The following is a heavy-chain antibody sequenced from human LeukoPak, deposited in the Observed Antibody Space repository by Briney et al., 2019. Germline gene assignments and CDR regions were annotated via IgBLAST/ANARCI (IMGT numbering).Heavy chain of an antibody. CDR3: ARVGHCSSTSCYHYYYYYGMDV. J-gene: IGHJ6*04. CDR2: INSDGSST. CDR1: GFTFSSYW. D-gene: IGHD2-2*01. V-gene: IGHV3-74*01. Sequence: PGGSLRLSCAASGFTFSSYWMHWVRHAPGKGLVWVSRINSDGSSTIYADSVKGRFTISRDNAKNTLYLQMNSLRAEDTAVYYCARVGHCSSTSCYHYYYYYGMDVWGKGTTVTVSS.